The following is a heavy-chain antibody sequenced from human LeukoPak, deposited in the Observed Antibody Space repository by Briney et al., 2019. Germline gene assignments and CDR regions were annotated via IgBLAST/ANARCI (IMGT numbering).Heavy chain of an antibody. CDR2: ISAYNGNT. CDR1: GYTFTSYG. D-gene: IGHD5-18*01. V-gene: IGHV1-18*01. J-gene: IGHJ4*02. Sequence: GASVKVSCKASGYTFTSYGISWVRQAPGQGLEWMGWISAYNGNTNYAQKLQGRVTMTTDTSTSTAYMELRSLRSDDTAVYYCARDLYSYGLGRVYHFDYWGQGTLVTVSS. CDR3: ARDLYSYGLGRVYHFDY.